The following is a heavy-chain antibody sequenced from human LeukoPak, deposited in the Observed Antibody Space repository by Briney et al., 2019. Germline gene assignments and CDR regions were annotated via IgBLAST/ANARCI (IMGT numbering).Heavy chain of an antibody. D-gene: IGHD3-22*01. CDR2: ISGSGGST. V-gene: IGHV3-23*01. Sequence: GGSLRLSCAASGFTFSSYGMSWVRQAPGKGLEWVSAISGSGGSTYYADSVKGRFTISRDNSKNTLYLQMNSLRAEDTAVYYCAKDSSAYYYDSKTDAFDIWGQGTMVTVSS. CDR3: AKDSSAYYYDSKTDAFDI. J-gene: IGHJ3*02. CDR1: GFTFSSYG.